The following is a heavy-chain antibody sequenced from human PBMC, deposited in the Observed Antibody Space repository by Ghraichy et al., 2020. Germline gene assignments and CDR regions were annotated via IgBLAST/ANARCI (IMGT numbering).Heavy chain of an antibody. J-gene: IGHJ3*02. Sequence: GGSLRLSCAASGFTFSSYGMHWVRQAPGKGLEWVAVISYDGSNKYYADSVKGRFTISRDNSKNTLYLQMNSLRAEDTAVYYCAKWAEERGAFDIWGQGTMVTVSS. CDR1: GFTFSSYG. V-gene: IGHV3-30*18. CDR3: AKWAEERGAFDI. CDR2: ISYDGSNK.